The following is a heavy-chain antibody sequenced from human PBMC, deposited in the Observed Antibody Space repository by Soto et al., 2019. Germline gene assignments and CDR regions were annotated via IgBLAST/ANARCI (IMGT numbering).Heavy chain of an antibody. CDR2: IIPIFGTA. D-gene: IGHD5-18*01. V-gene: IGHV1-69*01. J-gene: IGHJ4*02. CDR3: ARWGYSYGYRVDY. Sequence: QVQLVQSGAEVKKPGSSVKVSCKASGGTFSSYAISWVRQAPGQGLEWMGGIIPIFGTANYAQKFQGRVTITADESTTTAYMELNSLRAEDTAVYYCARWGYSYGYRVDYWGQGTLVTVSS. CDR1: GGTFSSYA.